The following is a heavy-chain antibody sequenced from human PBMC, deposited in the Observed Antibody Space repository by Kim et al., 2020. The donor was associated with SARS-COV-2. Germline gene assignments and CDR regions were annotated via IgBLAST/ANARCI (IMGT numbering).Heavy chain of an antibody. CDR2: ISGSGGST. CDR1: GFTFSSYA. J-gene: IGHJ3*02. V-gene: IGHV3-23*01. Sequence: GGSLRLSCAASGFTFSSYAMSWVRQAPGKGLEWVSAISGSGGSTYYADSVKGRFTISRDNSKNTLYLQMNSLRAEDTAVYYCAKAHPLREERWLHLGAFDIWGQGTMVTVSS. CDR3: AKAHPLREERWLHLGAFDI. D-gene: IGHD5-12*01.